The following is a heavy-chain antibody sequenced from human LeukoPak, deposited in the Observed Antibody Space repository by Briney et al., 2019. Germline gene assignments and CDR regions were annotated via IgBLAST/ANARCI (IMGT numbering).Heavy chain of an antibody. J-gene: IGHJ4*02. Sequence: ASVKVSCKASGHTFTSYYMHWVRQAPGQGLEWMGIINPSGGSTSYAQKFQGRVTMTRDMSTSTVYMELSSPRSEDTAVYYCAKLSGFFGDYTSLVYWGQGTLVTVSS. D-gene: IGHD4-17*01. CDR3: AKLSGFFGDYTSLVY. CDR1: GHTFTSYY. V-gene: IGHV1-46*01. CDR2: INPSGGST.